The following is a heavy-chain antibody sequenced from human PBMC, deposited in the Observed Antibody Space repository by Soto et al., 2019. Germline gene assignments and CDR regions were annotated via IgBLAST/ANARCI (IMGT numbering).Heavy chain of an antibody. D-gene: IGHD2-8*01. Sequence: ASVKVSCKASGYTFTGYYMHWVRQAPGQGLEWMGIINPSGGSTSYAQKFQGRVTMTRDTSTSTVYMELSSLRSEDTAVYYCARARPDCTNGVCSLPRGYYYYYYGMDVWGQGTTVTVSS. CDR1: GYTFTGYY. CDR3: ARARPDCTNGVCSLPRGYYYYYYGMDV. V-gene: IGHV1-46*01. J-gene: IGHJ6*02. CDR2: INPSGGST.